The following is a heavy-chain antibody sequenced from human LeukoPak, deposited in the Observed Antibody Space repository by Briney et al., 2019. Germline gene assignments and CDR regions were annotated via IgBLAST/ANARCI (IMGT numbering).Heavy chain of an antibody. Sequence: GGSLRLSCAPSGFTFSGYWMSWVRQAPGKGLEWVANINQDGSEKYYVDSVKGRFTISRDNAKNSLFLQMGSLRVEDTAVYYCVRESTAGYNSSWYGFRNWGQGTLVSVSS. CDR3: VRESTAGYNSSWYGFRN. D-gene: IGHD6-13*01. CDR1: GFTFSGYW. CDR2: INQDGSEK. J-gene: IGHJ1*01. V-gene: IGHV3-7*01.